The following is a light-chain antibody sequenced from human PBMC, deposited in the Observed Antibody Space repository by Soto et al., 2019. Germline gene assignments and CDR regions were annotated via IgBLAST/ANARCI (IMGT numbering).Light chain of an antibody. J-gene: IGKJ1*01. CDR2: SAS. CDR3: QRYGG. V-gene: IGKV3-20*01. Sequence: EIVLTQSPGTLSLSPGERATLSCRASQSVSSSHLAWYQQKPGQAPRLLIYSASSRATGIPDRFSGSGSRTDFTLTISRLEPEDFAVYYCQRYGGFGQGTKVEIK. CDR1: QSVSSSH.